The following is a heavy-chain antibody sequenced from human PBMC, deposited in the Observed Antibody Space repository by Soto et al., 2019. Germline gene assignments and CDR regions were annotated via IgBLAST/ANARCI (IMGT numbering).Heavy chain of an antibody. D-gene: IGHD5-12*01. CDR1: GFSLFTSGVG. V-gene: IGHV2-5*02. Sequence: QITLKESGPTLVKPTQTLTLTCTLSGFSLFTSGVGVGCIRQPPGEALEWLALIYWDDDKRYSPILRSRLTITKDTSKNQVVLTVTNMEPVDTATYYCAHKGDGYRGFKYWGQGTLVTVSS. J-gene: IGHJ4*02. CDR2: IYWDDDK. CDR3: AHKGDGYRGFKY.